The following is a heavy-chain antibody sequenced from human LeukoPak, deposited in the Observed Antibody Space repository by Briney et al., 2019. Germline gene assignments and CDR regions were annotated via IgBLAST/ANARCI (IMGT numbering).Heavy chain of an antibody. CDR1: GYTFTGYY. J-gene: IGHJ2*01. V-gene: IGHV1-2*02. Sequence: ASVKVSCKASGYTFTGYYMHWVRQAPGQGLEWMGWINPNSGGTNYAQRFQGRVTMTTDTSITTAYMELSRLRSDDTAVYYCARTYYYDSSAYYYGGGYWYFDLWGRGTLVTVSS. CDR2: INPNSGGT. D-gene: IGHD3-22*01. CDR3: ARTYYYDSSAYYYGGGYWYFDL.